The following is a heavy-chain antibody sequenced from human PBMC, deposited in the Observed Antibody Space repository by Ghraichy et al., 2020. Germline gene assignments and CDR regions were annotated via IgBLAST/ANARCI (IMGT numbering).Heavy chain of an antibody. D-gene: IGHD6-6*01. CDR3: TRDFGFSTSSYYFDY. CDR2: ISSYNGNT. J-gene: IGHJ4*02. CDR1: GYTFTSYG. Sequence: ASVKVSCKASGYTFTSYGFSWVRQAPGQGLEWVGWISSYNGNTIYAQKLQGRISMTTDTSTSTAYMELRSLRSDDTAVYYCTRDFGFSTSSYYFDYWGQETLVTVSS. V-gene: IGHV1-18*01.